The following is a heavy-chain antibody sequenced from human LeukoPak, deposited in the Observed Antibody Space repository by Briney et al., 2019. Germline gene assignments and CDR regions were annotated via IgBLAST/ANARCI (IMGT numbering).Heavy chain of an antibody. CDR2: INPNSGGT. Sequence: GASVKGSCKASVYTFTDYYIHWVRQAPGQGLEWLGWINPNSGGTNYAQKLQGRVTMTRDTSIRTVYMEVSRLTSDDTAVYYCATMGATTFDHWGQGTLVTVSS. J-gene: IGHJ4*02. V-gene: IGHV1-2*02. D-gene: IGHD1-26*01. CDR1: VYTFTDYY. CDR3: ATMGATTFDH.